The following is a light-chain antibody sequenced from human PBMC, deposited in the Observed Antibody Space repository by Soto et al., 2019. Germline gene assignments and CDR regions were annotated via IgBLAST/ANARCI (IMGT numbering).Light chain of an antibody. CDR1: QGVTSD. CDR3: QQANDWPPT. V-gene: IGKV3-15*01. CDR2: GAS. Sequence: EIVMTQSPATLSVSPGERATLSCRASQGVTSDLAWYQHKPGQVPRLLIYGASTGATGIPARFSGSGSGTEFTLTINSLQSEDFAVYYCQQANDWPPTFGQGTRV. J-gene: IGKJ1*01.